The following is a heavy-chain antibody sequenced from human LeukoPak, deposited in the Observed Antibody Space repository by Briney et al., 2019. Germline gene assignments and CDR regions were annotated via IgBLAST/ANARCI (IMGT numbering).Heavy chain of an antibody. CDR1: GFTFSSYS. D-gene: IGHD6-6*01. Sequence: GGSLRLSCAASGFTFSSYSMNWVRQAPGKGLEWVSYISSSSSTIYYADSVKGRFTISRDNAKNSLYLQMNSLRAEDMALYYCAKGLYSSSSVGFDYWGQGTLVTVSS. CDR2: ISSSSSTI. J-gene: IGHJ4*02. V-gene: IGHV3-48*04. CDR3: AKGLYSSSSVGFDY.